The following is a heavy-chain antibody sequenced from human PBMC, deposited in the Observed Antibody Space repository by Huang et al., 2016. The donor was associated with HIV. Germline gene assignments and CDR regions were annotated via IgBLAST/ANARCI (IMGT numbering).Heavy chain of an antibody. V-gene: IGHV1-18*04. D-gene: IGHD3-16*01. Sequence: QIHLVQSGPEVKQPGASVKVSCKASGFKFHIYEITWVRQTPGKGLGWMGWISGDNVSTRFAQKFQDRLTMTTDVSTSTAYLELRSLRLDDTAVYYCTRTKGEFDFWGQGALVTVSS. CDR3: TRTKGEFDF. CDR1: GFKFHIYE. CDR2: ISGDNVST. J-gene: IGHJ4*02.